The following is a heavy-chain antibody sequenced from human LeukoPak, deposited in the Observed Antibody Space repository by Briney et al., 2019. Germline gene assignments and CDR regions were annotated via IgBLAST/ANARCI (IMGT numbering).Heavy chain of an antibody. CDR3: ARSSSTWGGFHY. CDR2: MYNSGST. CDR1: GGSISTYY. V-gene: IGHV4-59*01. D-gene: IGHD6-13*01. J-gene: IGHJ4*02. Sequence: PSETLSLTCTVSGGSISTYYWSWIRQPPGKGLEWIGYMYNSGSTNYNPSLKSRVTISVDTSKNQFSLKLTSVTAADTAVYYCARSSSTWGGFHYWGQGTLVTVSS.